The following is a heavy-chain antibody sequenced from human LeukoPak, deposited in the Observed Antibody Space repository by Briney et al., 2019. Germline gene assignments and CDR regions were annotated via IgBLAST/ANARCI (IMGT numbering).Heavy chain of an antibody. D-gene: IGHD5-18*01. J-gene: IGHJ4*02. Sequence: EWVAXXSLDGRNEYYADSVKGRFTISRDNSKNTLYLQMNSLRAEDTTVYYCARSRGYNYGYRGYFDYWGQGALVTVSS. CDR3: ARSRGYNYGYRGYFDY. CDR2: XSLDGRNE. V-gene: IGHV3-30*04.